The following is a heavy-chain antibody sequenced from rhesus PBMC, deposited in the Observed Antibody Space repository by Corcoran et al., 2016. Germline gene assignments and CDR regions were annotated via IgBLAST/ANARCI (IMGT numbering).Heavy chain of an antibody. CDR3: ANTLEYCTGSGCYGLDS. D-gene: IGHD2-21*01. V-gene: IGHV3S43*01. CDR1: GFTSGNSD. Sequence: EVQLVESGGGLVQPGGSLRLSCAAPGFTSGNSDLIWIRQAPGKGLEWVSYISSGGSIYYPDPVKGRFTISRDNAKNTVDLQIGRLRVEDTAVDYCANTLEYCTGSGCYGLDSWGQGVVVTVSS. J-gene: IGHJ6*01. CDR2: ISSGGSI.